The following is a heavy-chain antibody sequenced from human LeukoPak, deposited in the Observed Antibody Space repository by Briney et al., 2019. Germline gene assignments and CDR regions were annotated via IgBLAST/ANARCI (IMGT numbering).Heavy chain of an antibody. CDR3: ARRKRWLQFSFDP. V-gene: IGHV4-38-2*01. D-gene: IGHD5-24*01. Sequence: SETQSLTCAVSGYSISSGYYWGWIRQPPGKGLEWIGSIYHSGSTYYNPSLKSRVTISVDTSKNQFSLKLSSVTAADTAVYYCARRKRWLQFSFDPWGQGTLVTVSS. CDR2: IYHSGST. J-gene: IGHJ5*02. CDR1: GYSISSGYY.